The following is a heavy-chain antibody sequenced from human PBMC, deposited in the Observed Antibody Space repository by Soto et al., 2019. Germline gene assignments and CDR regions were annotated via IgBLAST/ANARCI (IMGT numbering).Heavy chain of an antibody. J-gene: IGHJ5*01. CDR3: FNLKQKTAYGSSS. Sequence: TPWQGLEWIGSIYYSGSTYYNPSLKSRVTISVDTSKNQFSLKLSSVTAADTAVFFFFNLKQKTAYGSSSW. CDR2: IYYSGST. V-gene: IGHV4-39*01. D-gene: IGHD3-3*01.